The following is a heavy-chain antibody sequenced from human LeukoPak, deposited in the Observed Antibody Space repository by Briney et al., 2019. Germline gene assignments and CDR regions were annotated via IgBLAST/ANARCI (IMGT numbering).Heavy chain of an antibody. D-gene: IGHD3-9*01. CDR2: IYYSGST. CDR1: GGSISSYY. V-gene: IGHV4-59*01. J-gene: IGHJ6*04. CDR3: ARDPRTYGILTGSYYYYGMDV. Sequence: SETLSLTCTVSGGSISSYYWSWIRQPPGKGLEWIGYIYYSGSTNYNPSLKSRVTISVDTSKNQFSLKLSSVTAADTAVYYCARDPRTYGILTGSYYYYGMDVWGKGTTVTVSS.